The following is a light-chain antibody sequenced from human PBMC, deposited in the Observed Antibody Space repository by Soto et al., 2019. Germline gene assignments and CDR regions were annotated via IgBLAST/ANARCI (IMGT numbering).Light chain of an antibody. J-gene: IGKJ4*01. CDR3: QQFDSSSLS. CDR1: QGISSY. Sequence: AIRMTQSPSSLSASTGDRVTITCRASQGISSYLAWYQQKPGKAPKLLIYAASTLQSGVPSRFSGSGSGTDFTLTISCLQSEDFATYYCQQFDSSSLSFGGGTKVEI. CDR2: AAS. V-gene: IGKV1-8*01.